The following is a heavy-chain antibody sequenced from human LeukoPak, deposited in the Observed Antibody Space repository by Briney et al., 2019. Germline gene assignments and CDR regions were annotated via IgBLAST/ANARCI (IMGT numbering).Heavy chain of an antibody. CDR1: GFTFSYHT. V-gene: IGHV3-30*02. CDR2: IGHDGNNE. D-gene: IGHD3-16*01. J-gene: IGHJ4*02. Sequence: GGSLRLSCVASGFTFSYHTVNWVHQAPGKGLEWVTFIGHDGNNEQYAESVKGRFAISRDQSRTTVYLQMNNLKTEDTAFYYCAKDRFYDFDYWGQGTLVTVSS. CDR3: AKDRFYDFDY.